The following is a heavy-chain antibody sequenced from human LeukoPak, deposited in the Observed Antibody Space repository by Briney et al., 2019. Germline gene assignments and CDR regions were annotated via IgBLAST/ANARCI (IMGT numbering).Heavy chain of an antibody. CDR3: ARDGQNWGYYYFDY. CDR1: GFTFSSYE. Sequence: GGSLRLSCAASGFTFSSYEMNWVRQAPGKWLEWVSYISSSGSTIYYADSVKGRFTISRDNAKNSLYLQMNSLRAEDTAVYYCARDGQNWGYYYFDYWGQGTLVTVSS. CDR2: ISSSGSTI. V-gene: IGHV3-48*03. J-gene: IGHJ4*02. D-gene: IGHD7-27*01.